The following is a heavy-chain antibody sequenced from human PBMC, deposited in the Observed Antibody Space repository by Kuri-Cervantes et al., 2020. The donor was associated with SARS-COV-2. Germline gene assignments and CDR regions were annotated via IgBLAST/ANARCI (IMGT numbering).Heavy chain of an antibody. Sequence: ASFHVSCKASVYTFTGYYMHWVRQAPSQWLEWMGRINPNSGGTNYAQKFQGRVTMTRDTSISTAYMELRRLRSDDTAVYYCARRTFRDSSGYGEYLQHWGQGTLVTVSS. J-gene: IGHJ1*01. CDR2: INPNSGGT. D-gene: IGHD3-22*01. V-gene: IGHV1-2*06. CDR3: ARRTFRDSSGYGEYLQH. CDR1: VYTFTGYY.